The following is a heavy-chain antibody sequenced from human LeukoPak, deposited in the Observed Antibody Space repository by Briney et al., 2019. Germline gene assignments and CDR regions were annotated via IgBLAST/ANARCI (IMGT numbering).Heavy chain of an antibody. CDR1: GYTFTNHD. CDR2: MSPNSGNT. Sequence: VASVKVSCKTSGYTFTNHDINWVRQATGQGFEWMGWMSPNSGNTGYAQKFQGRVAMTMDTSIRTAYMELSSLRSEDTAVYYCARTPPNWGADYWGQGTLVTVSS. CDR3: ARTPPNWGADY. V-gene: IGHV1-8*01. J-gene: IGHJ4*02. D-gene: IGHD7-27*01.